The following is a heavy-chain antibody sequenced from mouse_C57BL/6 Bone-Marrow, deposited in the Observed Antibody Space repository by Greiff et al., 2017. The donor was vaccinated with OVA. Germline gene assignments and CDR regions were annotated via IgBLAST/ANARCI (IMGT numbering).Heavy chain of an antibody. Sequence: VQLQQPGAELVKPGASVKMSCKASGYTFTSYWITWVKQRPGQGLEWIGDIYPGSGSTNYNEKLKSKATLTVDTASSTAYMQLSSLTSEYSAVSYCASAPSYCDRRYWYFDVWGTGTTVTVSS. CDR3: ASAPSYCDRRYWYFDV. CDR2: IYPGSGST. D-gene: IGHD2-4*01. V-gene: IGHV1-55*01. J-gene: IGHJ1*03. CDR1: GYTFTSYW.